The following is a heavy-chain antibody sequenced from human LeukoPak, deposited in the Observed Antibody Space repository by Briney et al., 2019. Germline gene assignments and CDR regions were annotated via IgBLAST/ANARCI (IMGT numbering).Heavy chain of an antibody. J-gene: IGHJ4*02. CDR3: ARVMEMATDY. Sequence: GGSLRLSCAAFGFTFSSYSMNWVRQAPGKGLEWVSSISSSSSYIYYADSVKGRFTISRDNAKNSLYLQMNSLRAEDTAVYYCARVMEMATDYWGQGTLVTVSS. D-gene: IGHD5-24*01. V-gene: IGHV3-21*01. CDR1: GFTFSSYS. CDR2: ISSSSSYI.